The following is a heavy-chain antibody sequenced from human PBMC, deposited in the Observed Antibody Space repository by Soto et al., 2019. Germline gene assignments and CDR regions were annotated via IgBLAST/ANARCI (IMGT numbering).Heavy chain of an antibody. D-gene: IGHD3-16*01. Sequence: ASVKVSCKASGYTSTSFDINWVRQATGQGLEWMGWLNPNSNNTAYAQKFQGRVIMTWDTSRSTTYLELGSLRSEDTAVYYCINGGVLLLDPLAIRGPGTTVTV. V-gene: IGHV1-8*02. CDR3: INGGVLLLDPLAI. J-gene: IGHJ3*02. CDR1: GYTSTSFD. CDR2: LNPNSNNT.